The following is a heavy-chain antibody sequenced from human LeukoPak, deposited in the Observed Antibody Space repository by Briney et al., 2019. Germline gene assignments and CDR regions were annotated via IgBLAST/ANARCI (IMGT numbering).Heavy chain of an antibody. CDR2: ISAGGGST. CDR1: GFTLSTYA. CDR3: AKSPRSAADNWFDP. J-gene: IGHJ5*02. V-gene: IGHV3-23*01. D-gene: IGHD6-13*01. Sequence: GGSLRLSCAASGFTLSTYAMNWVRQAPGKGLEWVSGISAGGGSTYYADSVKGRFTISRDNSKNTLYLQMNSLTIEDTAVYYCAKSPRSAADNWFDPWGQGTLVTVSS.